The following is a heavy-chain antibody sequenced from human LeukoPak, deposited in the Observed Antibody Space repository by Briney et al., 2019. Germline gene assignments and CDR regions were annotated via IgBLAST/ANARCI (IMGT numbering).Heavy chain of an antibody. CDR3: AKGEILARYYDSSDSI. Sequence: PGGSLRLSCAASGFTFSSYWMHWVRQAPGKGLVWVSRINSDGSSTSYADPVKGRFTISRDNAKNTLYLQMNSLRAEDTAVYYCAKGEILARYYDSSDSIWGQGTLVTVSS. V-gene: IGHV3-74*01. D-gene: IGHD3-22*01. CDR1: GFTFSSYW. CDR2: INSDGSST. J-gene: IGHJ4*02.